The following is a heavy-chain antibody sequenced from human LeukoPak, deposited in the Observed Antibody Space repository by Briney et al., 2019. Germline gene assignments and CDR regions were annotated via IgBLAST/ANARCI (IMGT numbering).Heavy chain of an antibody. CDR1: GGSFSGYY. V-gene: IGHV4-59*01. CDR3: ARDQGGTAGQTYYYMDV. Sequence: SETLSLTCAVYGGSFSGYYWSWIRQPPGKGLEWIGYIYYSGSTNYNPSLKSRVTISVDTSKNQFSLKLSSVTATDTAVYYCARDQGGTAGQTYYYMDVWGKGTTVTVSS. CDR2: IYYSGST. J-gene: IGHJ6*03. D-gene: IGHD2-21*02.